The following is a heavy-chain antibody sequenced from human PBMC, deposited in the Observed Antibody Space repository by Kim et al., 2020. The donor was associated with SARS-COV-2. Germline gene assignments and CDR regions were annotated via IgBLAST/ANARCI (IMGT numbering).Heavy chain of an antibody. Sequence: LKSRVTISVDTSKNQFSLKLSSVTAADTAVYYCARNTGRGAYGSGSYPNHWGQGTLVTVSS. V-gene: IGHV4-34*01. CDR3: ARNTGRGAYGSGSYPNH. J-gene: IGHJ4*02. D-gene: IGHD3-10*01.